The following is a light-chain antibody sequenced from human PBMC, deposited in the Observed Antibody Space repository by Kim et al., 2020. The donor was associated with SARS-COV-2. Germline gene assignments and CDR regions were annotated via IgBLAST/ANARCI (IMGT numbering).Light chain of an antibody. J-gene: IGLJ2*01. CDR2: QDT. Sequence: PGQTASITCSGDKLGDKYACLYQQKPGQSPVLVIYQDTKRPSGIPERFSGSNSGNTATLTISGTQAMDEADYYCQAWDSSTAVFGGGTQLTVL. V-gene: IGLV3-1*01. CDR3: QAWDSSTAV. CDR1: KLGDKY.